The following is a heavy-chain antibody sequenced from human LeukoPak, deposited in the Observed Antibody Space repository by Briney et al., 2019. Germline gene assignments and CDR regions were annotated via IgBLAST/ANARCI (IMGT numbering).Heavy chain of an antibody. CDR2: ISAYNGNT. CDR1: GYTFTSYG. CDR3: ARGITIFGVVMAFDI. V-gene: IGHV1-18*01. J-gene: IGHJ3*02. D-gene: IGHD3-3*01. Sequence: GASVKVSCKASGYTFTSYGISWVRQAPGQGLEWMGWISAYNGNTNYAQKLQGRVTMTTDTSTSTAYMELRSLRSDDTAVYYCARGITIFGVVMAFDIWGQGTMVTVSS.